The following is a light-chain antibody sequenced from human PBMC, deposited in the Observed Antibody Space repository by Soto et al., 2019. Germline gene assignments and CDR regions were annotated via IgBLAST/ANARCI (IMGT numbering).Light chain of an antibody. J-gene: IGKJ5*01. V-gene: IGKV3-20*01. Sequence: DIFLAQSRCSLSLSPVERVTLSCRASQRVSSNYVAWYQQRPGQPPRLLIYSASRWANGIPDRFSGSGSGTDFTLTLSRLESEDFAVYYCQQYGTVPNTFGQGTRLEIK. CDR1: QRVSSNY. CDR3: QQYGTVPNT. CDR2: SAS.